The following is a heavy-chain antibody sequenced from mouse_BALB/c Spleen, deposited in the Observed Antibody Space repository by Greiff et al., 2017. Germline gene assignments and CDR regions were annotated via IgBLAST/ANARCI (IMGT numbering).Heavy chain of an antibody. V-gene: IGHV5-9*03. J-gene: IGHJ3*01. D-gene: IGHD1-2*01. Sequence: EVMLVESGGGLVKPGGSLKLSCAASGFTFSSYTMSWVRQTPEKRLEWVATISSGGGNTYYPDSVKGRFTISSDNAKNNLYLQMSSLRSEDTALYYCARSTTAGFAYWGQGTLVTVSA. CDR1: GFTFSSYT. CDR3: ARSTTAGFAY. CDR2: ISSGGGNT.